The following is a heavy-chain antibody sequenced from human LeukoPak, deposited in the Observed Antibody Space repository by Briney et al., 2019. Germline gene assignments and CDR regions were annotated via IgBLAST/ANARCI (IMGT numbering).Heavy chain of an antibody. D-gene: IGHD2-15*01. V-gene: IGHV3-23*01. J-gene: IGHJ4*02. CDR2: ISGSSGST. CDR3: AKAEDIVVVVAATPPIYFDY. Sequence: GGSLRLSCAASGFTFSSYAMSWVRQAPGKGLEWVSAISGSSGSTYYADSVKGRFTISRDNSKNTLYLQMNSLRAEDTAVYYCAKAEDIVVVVAATPPIYFDYWGQGTLVTVSS. CDR1: GFTFSSYA.